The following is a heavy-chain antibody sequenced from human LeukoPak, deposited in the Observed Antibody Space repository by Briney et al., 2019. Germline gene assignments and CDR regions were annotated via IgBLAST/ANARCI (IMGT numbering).Heavy chain of an antibody. CDR2: IYPGDSDT. CDR1: GYSFTSYW. Sequence: GESLKISCKGSGYSFTSYWIAWVRQMPGKGLEWMGVIYPGDSDTRYSPSFQGQVTISADKSISTAYLQWSSLKASDTAMYYCARPLLYSSGWYYFDYWGQGTLVTVSS. V-gene: IGHV5-51*01. D-gene: IGHD6-19*01. J-gene: IGHJ4*02. CDR3: ARPLLYSSGWYYFDY.